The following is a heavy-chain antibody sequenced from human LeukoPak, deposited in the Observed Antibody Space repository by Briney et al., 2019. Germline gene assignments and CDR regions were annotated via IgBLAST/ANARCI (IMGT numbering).Heavy chain of an antibody. D-gene: IGHD5-18*01. Sequence: GGSLRLSCAASGFTFSSYEMNWVRQAPGKGLEWVSYISSSGSTIYYADSVKGRFTISRDNAKNSLYLQMNGLRAEDTAVYYCAESGYSYGYGGMDVRGKGTTVTVSS. CDR3: AESGYSYGYGGMDV. V-gene: IGHV3-48*03. J-gene: IGHJ6*04. CDR1: GFTFSSYE. CDR2: ISSSGSTI.